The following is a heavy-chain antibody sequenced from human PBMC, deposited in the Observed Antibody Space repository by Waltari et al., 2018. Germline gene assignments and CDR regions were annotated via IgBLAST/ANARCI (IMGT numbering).Heavy chain of an antibody. J-gene: IGHJ3*02. CDR2: IYYSGVT. D-gene: IGHD1-7*01. CDR1: GDSLGSNLF. V-gene: IGHV4-38-2*01. CDR3: ARVLTTGTVAFDI. Sequence: QVQLRESGPGLVKPSETLSLTRVISGDSLGSNLFWGWIRQSPEKGLEWIGNIYYSGVTYYSPFLKSRVFISIDTPRRQFSLKLTSVTAADTAVYYCARVLTTGTVAFDIWGQGTLVTVSS.